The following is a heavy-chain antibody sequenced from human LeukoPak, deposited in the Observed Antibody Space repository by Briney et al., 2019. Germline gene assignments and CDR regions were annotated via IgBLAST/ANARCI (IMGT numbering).Heavy chain of an antibody. D-gene: IGHD4/OR15-4a*01. J-gene: IGHJ5*02. Sequence: GGSLRLSCAASGFTFSSYWMDWVRQAPGKGLVWVSRIDTDGSYTSYADSVKGRFTISRDNAKNTLYLQMNSLRGEDTAVYYCARGPSANSLSWGQGTQVTVSS. CDR1: GFTFSSYW. CDR2: IDTDGSYT. CDR3: ARGPSANSLS. V-gene: IGHV3-74*01.